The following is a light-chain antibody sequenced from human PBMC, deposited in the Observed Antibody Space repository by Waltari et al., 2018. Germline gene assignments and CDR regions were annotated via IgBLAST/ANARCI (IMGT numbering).Light chain of an antibody. CDR3: SSYAGADYHYV. CDR2: EVT. V-gene: IGLV2-8*01. Sequence: QSALTQPPSASGSPGQSVTISCPGTSNHVGGYNCVPWYQQHPGKVPKLTIYEVTKRPSGVPDRFSGSKSGNTASLTISGLQAEDEADYYCSSYAGADYHYVFGTGTKVTVL. J-gene: IGLJ1*01. CDR1: SNHVGGYNC.